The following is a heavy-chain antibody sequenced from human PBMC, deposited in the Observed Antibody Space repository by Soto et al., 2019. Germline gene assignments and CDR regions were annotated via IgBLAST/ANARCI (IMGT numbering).Heavy chain of an antibody. CDR3: ATQVGYCSGGSCYPVDY. CDR1: GFTFDDYA. J-gene: IGHJ4*02. CDR2: ISWNSGSI. V-gene: IGHV3-9*01. D-gene: IGHD2-15*01. Sequence: EVQLVESGGGLVQPGRSLRLSCAASGFTFDDYAMHWVRQAPGKGLEWVSGISWNSGSIGYADSVKGRFTISRDNAKNSLYLQMNSLRAEDTALYYCATQVGYCSGGSCYPVDYWGQGTLVTVSS.